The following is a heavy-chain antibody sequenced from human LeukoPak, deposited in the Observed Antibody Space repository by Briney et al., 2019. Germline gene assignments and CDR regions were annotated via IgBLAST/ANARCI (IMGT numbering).Heavy chain of an antibody. V-gene: IGHV3-30-3*01. Sequence: SGGSLRLSCAASGFTFSSYAMHWVRQAPGKGLEWVAVISHDGSNKYYADSVKGRFSISRDNAKNTLYLQMNSLRVEDTAVYYCARGRPHGNDYWGQGTLVTVSS. CDR2: ISHDGSNK. J-gene: IGHJ4*02. CDR3: ARGRPHGNDY. D-gene: IGHD4-23*01. CDR1: GFTFSSYA.